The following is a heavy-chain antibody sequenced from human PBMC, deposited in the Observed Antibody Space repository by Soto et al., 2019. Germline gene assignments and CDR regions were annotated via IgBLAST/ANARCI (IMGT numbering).Heavy chain of an antibody. CDR2: IYYSGST. V-gene: IGHV4-31*03. Sequence: SESMSLTCTVSGGSISSGGYYWSWIRQHPGKGLKWIGYIYYSGSTYYNPCLKSRVTISVDTSKNQFSLKLSSVTAADTAVYYCARAIDSSPFSDYWGQGTLVTVSS. J-gene: IGHJ4*02. D-gene: IGHD3-22*01. CDR3: ARAIDSSPFSDY. CDR1: GGSISSGGYY.